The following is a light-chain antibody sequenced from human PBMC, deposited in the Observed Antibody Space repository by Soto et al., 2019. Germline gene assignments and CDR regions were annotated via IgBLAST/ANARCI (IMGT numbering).Light chain of an antibody. Sequence: IQMTQSPSTLSASVGDRVTITCRASQSISTWLAWYQQKPGKAPKLLIYDASSFESGVSSRFSGSGSGTEFTLTISRLQPDDFATYYCQQYNSYPYTFGQGTKLEIK. CDR1: QSISTW. J-gene: IGKJ2*01. V-gene: IGKV1-5*01. CDR3: QQYNSYPYT. CDR2: DAS.